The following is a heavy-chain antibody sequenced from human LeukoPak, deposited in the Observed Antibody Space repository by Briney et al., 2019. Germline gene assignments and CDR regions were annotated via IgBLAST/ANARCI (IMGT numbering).Heavy chain of an antibody. CDR3: AREERGYCSGGSCYIWYFDL. V-gene: IGHV3-48*04. CDR2: ISSSGSTI. J-gene: IGHJ2*01. D-gene: IGHD2-15*01. CDR1: GFTFSSYG. Sequence: SGRSLRLFCGASGFTFSSYGMNWPRQARGKGREWVSYISSSGSTIYYADSVKGRFNISRDNAKNSLYLQMNSLRAEDTAVYYCAREERGYCSGGSCYIWYFDLWGRGTLVTVSS.